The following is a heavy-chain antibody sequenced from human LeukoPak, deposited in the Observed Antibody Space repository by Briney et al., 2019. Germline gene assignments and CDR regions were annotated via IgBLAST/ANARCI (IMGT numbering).Heavy chain of an antibody. Sequence: SETLSLTCAVYGGSFSGYYWSWIRQPPGKGLEWIGEINHSGSTNYNPSLKSRVTISVDTSKNQFSLKLSSVTAADTAVYYCARGGRGYGDGDFDYWGQGTLVTVSS. CDR1: GGSFSGYY. D-gene: IGHD4-17*01. CDR2: INHSGST. V-gene: IGHV4-34*01. J-gene: IGHJ4*02. CDR3: ARGGRGYGDGDFDY.